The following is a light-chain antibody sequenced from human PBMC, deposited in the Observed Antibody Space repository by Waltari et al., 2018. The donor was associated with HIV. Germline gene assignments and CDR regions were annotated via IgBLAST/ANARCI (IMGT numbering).Light chain of an antibody. CDR1: SSAVGDYNY. Sequence: QSALTQPPSASGSPGQSVTIPCTGTSSAVGDYNYFSWYQQHPGKAPKLMIYEVSKRPSGVPARFSGSKSGNTASLTVSGLQAEDEAEYYCWSYAGSNNPVIFGGGTKLTVL. J-gene: IGLJ2*01. CDR2: EVS. V-gene: IGLV2-8*01. CDR3: WSYAGSNNPVI.